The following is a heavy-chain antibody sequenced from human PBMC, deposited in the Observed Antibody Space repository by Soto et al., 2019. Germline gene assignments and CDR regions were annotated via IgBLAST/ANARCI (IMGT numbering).Heavy chain of an antibody. CDR3: ARLGGSSWSPNVNGMDV. J-gene: IGHJ6*02. Sequence: QLQLQESGPGLVKPSETLSLTCTVSGGSISSSSYYWGWIRQPPGKGLEWIGSIYYSGSTYYNPSRKSRVTTSVDTSKNQFSLKLSSVTAADTAVYYCARLGGSSWSPNVNGMDVWGQGTTVTVSS. CDR1: GGSISSSSYY. V-gene: IGHV4-39*01. CDR2: IYYSGST. D-gene: IGHD6-13*01.